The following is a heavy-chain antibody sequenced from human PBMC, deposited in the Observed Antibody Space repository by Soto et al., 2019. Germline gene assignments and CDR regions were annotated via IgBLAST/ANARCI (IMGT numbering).Heavy chain of an antibody. V-gene: IGHV3-21*04. CDR2: ISTNSDYI. D-gene: IGHD3-16*01. J-gene: IGHJ6*02. CDR1: GFTFASYN. CDR3: ARGGSAERRTDGDYYYYYPMDV. Sequence: PGGSLRLSCASSGFTFASYNMLWVRLAPGKGLEWVASISTNSDYIYHADSVKGRFTVSRDNAKKSLFLEMTTLRDEDTAVYYCARGGSAERRTDGDYYYYYPMDVWGQGTTVTVSS.